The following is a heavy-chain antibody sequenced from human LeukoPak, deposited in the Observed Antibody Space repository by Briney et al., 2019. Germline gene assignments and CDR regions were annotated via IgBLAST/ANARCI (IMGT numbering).Heavy chain of an antibody. D-gene: IGHD6-19*01. CDR2: ISYDGSNK. V-gene: IGHV3-30*18. Sequence: PGGSLRLSCAASGFTFSSYGMHWVRQAPGKGPEWVAVISYDGSNKYYADSVKGRFTISRDNSKNTLYLQMNSLRAEDTAVYYCAKDHQSPRLTSGRGDYWGQGTLVTVSS. CDR1: GFTFSSYG. CDR3: AKDHQSPRLTSGRGDY. J-gene: IGHJ4*02.